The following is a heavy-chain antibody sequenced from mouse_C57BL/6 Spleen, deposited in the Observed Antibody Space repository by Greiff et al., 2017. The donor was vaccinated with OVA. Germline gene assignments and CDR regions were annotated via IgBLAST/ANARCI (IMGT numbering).Heavy chain of an antibody. CDR2: ISSGGSYT. V-gene: IGHV5-6*01. J-gene: IGHJ4*01. CDR1: GFTFSSYG. CDR3: ARNITTVVAKDYYAMDY. D-gene: IGHD1-1*01. Sequence: EVMLVESGGDLVKPGGSLKLSCAASGFTFSSYGMSWVRQTPDKRLEWVATISSGGSYTYYPDSVKGRFTISRDNAKNTLYLQMSSLKSEDTAMYYCARNITTVVAKDYYAMDYWGQGTSVTVSS.